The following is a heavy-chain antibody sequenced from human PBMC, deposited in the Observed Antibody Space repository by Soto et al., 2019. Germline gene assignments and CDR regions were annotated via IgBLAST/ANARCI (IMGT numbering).Heavy chain of an antibody. V-gene: IGHV3-48*03. Sequence: GGSLRLSCAASGFSFISYEMNWLRQPPGKGLEWVSSISKSGDTIYYAESLKGRFTISRDNAKNSLFLQMNSLRPEDTAFYFCERNGYQDTWGQGTLVTVSS. J-gene: IGHJ1*01. D-gene: IGHD3-16*02. CDR1: GFSFISYE. CDR2: ISKSGDTI. CDR3: ERNGYQDT.